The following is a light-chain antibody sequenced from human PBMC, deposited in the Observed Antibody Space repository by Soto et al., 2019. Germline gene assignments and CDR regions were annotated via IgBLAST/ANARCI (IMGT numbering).Light chain of an antibody. CDR3: QQFSSYPLT. CDR2: DAS. Sequence: EFLLTQSPGTLSLSPGERATLSCRASQTVRNNYLAWYQQKPGQAPRLLIYDASSRATGIPDRFSGGGSGTAFTLTISRLAPEDFAVYYCQQFSSYPLTFGGGTKVDIK. J-gene: IGKJ4*01. CDR1: QTVRNNY. V-gene: IGKV3-20*01.